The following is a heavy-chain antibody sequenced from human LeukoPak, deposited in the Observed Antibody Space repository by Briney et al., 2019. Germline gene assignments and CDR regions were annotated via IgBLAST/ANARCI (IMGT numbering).Heavy chain of an antibody. CDR1: GGSFSGYY. Sequence: SETLSLTCAVYGGSFSGYYWSWIRQPPGKGLEWIGEINHSGSTNYNPSLKSRVTISVATSKHQFSLKLSSVTAADTAVYYCARVGSTYYYGSGDYMDVWGKGTTVTVSS. V-gene: IGHV4-34*01. CDR3: ARVGSTYYYGSGDYMDV. D-gene: IGHD3-10*01. CDR2: INHSGST. J-gene: IGHJ6*03.